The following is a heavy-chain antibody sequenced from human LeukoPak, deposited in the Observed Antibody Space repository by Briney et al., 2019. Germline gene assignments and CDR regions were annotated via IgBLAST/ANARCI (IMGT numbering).Heavy chain of an antibody. D-gene: IGHD6-19*01. J-gene: IGHJ4*02. Sequence: ASVKVSCKASGYTFTAYYIHWVRQAPGQGLEWMGCIHPNSGGTNYAHEFEGRVTITSYTSITKTSVELKSLISDGTAVYYCARDSSSGWLSSDQWGQGTLVTVSS. CDR3: ARDSSSGWLSSDQ. CDR2: IHPNSGGT. V-gene: IGHV1-2*02. CDR1: GYTFTAYY.